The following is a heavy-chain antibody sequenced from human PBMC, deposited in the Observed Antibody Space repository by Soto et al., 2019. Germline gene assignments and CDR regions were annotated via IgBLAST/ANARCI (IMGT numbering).Heavy chain of an antibody. Sequence: GGSLRLSCVASGFMFGNYGRHWVRQAPGKGLEWVAVISYDGSNKYYAYSVTGRFTISRDNSKNTLYLKMNSLRAEDTAVYYCEREGLLFDYYYGMYVWGQGTTVTVSS. CDR1: GFMFGNYG. J-gene: IGHJ6*02. D-gene: IGHD2-21*02. CDR2: ISYDGSNK. V-gene: IGHV3-30*03. CDR3: EREGLLFDYYYGMYV.